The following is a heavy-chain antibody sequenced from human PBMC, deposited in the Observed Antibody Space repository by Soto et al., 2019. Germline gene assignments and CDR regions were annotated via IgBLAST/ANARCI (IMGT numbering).Heavy chain of an antibody. CDR1: GYTFTSYA. CDR2: INAGNGTT. Sequence: QVQLVQSGAEEKKPGASVKVSCKASGYTFTSYAMNWVRQAPGQRLEWMGWINAGNGTTKYSQKFQGRVTITRDTSASTAYMELSSLRSEDTAVYYCARDPGYSDGNTWGQGTLVTVSS. V-gene: IGHV1-3*05. CDR3: ARDPGYSDGNT. D-gene: IGHD5-18*01. J-gene: IGHJ5*02.